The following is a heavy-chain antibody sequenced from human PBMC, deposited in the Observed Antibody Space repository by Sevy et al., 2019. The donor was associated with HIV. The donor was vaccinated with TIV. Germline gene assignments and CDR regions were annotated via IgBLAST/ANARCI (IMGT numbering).Heavy chain of an antibody. Sequence: GESLKISCAASGFTFSDYYMSWIRQAPGKGLEWVSYISSSGSTIYYADSVKGRFTISRDNSKNTLYLQMNSLRAEDTAVYYCARGSGIAVAGTVRGLYYFDYWGQGTLVTVSS. J-gene: IGHJ4*02. CDR3: ARGSGIAVAGTVRGLYYFDY. V-gene: IGHV3-11*04. CDR2: ISSSGSTI. D-gene: IGHD6-19*01. CDR1: GFTFSDYY.